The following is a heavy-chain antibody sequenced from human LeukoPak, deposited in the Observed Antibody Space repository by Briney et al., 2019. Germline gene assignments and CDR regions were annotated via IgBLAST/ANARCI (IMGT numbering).Heavy chain of an antibody. CDR2: ISYNGTNK. CDR1: RFTFSTYG. D-gene: IGHD6-13*01. Sequence: GGSLRLSCAASRFTFSTYGMHWVRQAPGKGLEWVAVISYNGTNKNYTDFVKGRFTISRDNSKNTLYLQMNSLRGDDTAVYYCAKDLGPYSSSPHSFDYWGQGTLVTVSS. V-gene: IGHV3-30*18. J-gene: IGHJ4*02. CDR3: AKDLGPYSSSPHSFDY.